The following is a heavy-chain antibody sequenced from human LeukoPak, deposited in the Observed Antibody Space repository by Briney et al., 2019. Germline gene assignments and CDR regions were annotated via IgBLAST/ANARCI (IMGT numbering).Heavy chain of an antibody. CDR2: ISGSGGST. D-gene: IGHD3-3*01. CDR1: GFTFSSYA. J-gene: IGHJ4*02. CDR3: CKDRTYETCDGVVGENDVDY. V-gene: IGHV3-23*01. Sequence: GGSLRLSCAASGFTFSSYAMSWVRQAPGKGLEWVSAISGSGGSTYYADSVKGRFTISRDNSRNTLYLQMNSLRAEDAAVYYCCKDRTYETCDGVVGENDVDYWGQGTLVTVSS.